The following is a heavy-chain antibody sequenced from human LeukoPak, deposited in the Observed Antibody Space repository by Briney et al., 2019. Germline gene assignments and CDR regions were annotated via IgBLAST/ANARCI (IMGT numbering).Heavy chain of an antibody. Sequence: GGSLRLSCAASGFTFSDYYMSWVRQAPGKGLEWVSAISGSGGSTYYADSVKGRFTISRDNSKNTLYLQMNSLRAEDTAVYYCAKAIVGSWYYFDYWGQGTLVTVSS. CDR1: GFTFSDYY. V-gene: IGHV3-23*01. D-gene: IGHD6-13*01. CDR2: ISGSGGST. J-gene: IGHJ4*02. CDR3: AKAIVGSWYYFDY.